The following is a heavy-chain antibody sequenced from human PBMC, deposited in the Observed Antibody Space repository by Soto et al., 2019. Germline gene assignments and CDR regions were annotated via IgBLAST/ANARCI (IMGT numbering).Heavy chain of an antibody. V-gene: IGHV4-59*08. CDR3: ASSEGRY. D-gene: IGHD3-10*01. CDR1: GGSISRDY. J-gene: IGHJ4*02. CDR2: IYYSGST. Sequence: PSETLSLTCTVSGGSISRDYWSWIRQPPGRGLEWIGYIYYSGSTNYNPSLKSRVTISVDTSKNQFSLKLSSVTAADTAVYYRASSEGRYWGPGTLVTVSS.